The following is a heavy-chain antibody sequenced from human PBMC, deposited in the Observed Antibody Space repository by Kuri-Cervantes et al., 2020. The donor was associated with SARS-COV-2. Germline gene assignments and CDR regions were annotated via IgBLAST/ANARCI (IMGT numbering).Heavy chain of an antibody. Sequence: SVKVSCKASGGTFSSYAIIWVRQAPGQGLEWMGRTIPILGIANYAQKFLDRVTITADKTTSTAYMELSSRRSEDTAVYYCARAPPSGPTTPGIWGQGTMVTVSS. CDR3: ARAPPSGPTTPGI. V-gene: IGHV1-69*04. J-gene: IGHJ3*02. CDR1: GGTFSSYA. D-gene: IGHD3-10*01. CDR2: TIPILGIA.